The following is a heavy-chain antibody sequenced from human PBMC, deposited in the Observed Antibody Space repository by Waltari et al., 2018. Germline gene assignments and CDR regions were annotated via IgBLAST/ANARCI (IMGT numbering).Heavy chain of an antibody. CDR3: ARGLDCSSTSCYSNCYYYMDV. V-gene: IGHV1-8*03. CDR1: GYTFTSYD. J-gene: IGHJ6*03. D-gene: IGHD2-2*01. Sequence: QVQLVQSGAEVKKPGASVKVSCKASGYTFTSYDINWVRQATGQGLEWMGWMNPNSGNPGYAQKFQGRVTITRNTSRSTAYMELSGLRSEDTAVYYCARGLDCSSTSCYSNCYYYMDVWGKGTTVTISS. CDR2: MNPNSGNP.